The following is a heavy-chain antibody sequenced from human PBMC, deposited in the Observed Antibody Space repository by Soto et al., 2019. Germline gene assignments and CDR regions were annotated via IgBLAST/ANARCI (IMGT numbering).Heavy chain of an antibody. CDR2: VYSSGTT. D-gene: IGHD5-18*01. J-gene: IGHJ6*02. V-gene: IGHV3-53*02. CDR3: ARVDTYDYYYSMDV. Sequence: EVQLVETGGGLIQPGGSLSLSCAASGLAVTSNYMSWVRQAPGKGLEWVSIVYSSGTTYYADSVKGRFTFSRDKSKNTIYLQMMNLRAEDTAVYYCARVDTYDYYYSMDVWGQVTTVTVSS. CDR1: GLAVTSNY.